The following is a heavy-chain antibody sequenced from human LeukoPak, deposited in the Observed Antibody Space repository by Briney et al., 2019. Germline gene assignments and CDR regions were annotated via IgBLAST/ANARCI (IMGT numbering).Heavy chain of an antibody. V-gene: IGHV1-69*05. CDR3: ARGLPPADDFDI. D-gene: IGHD3-16*01. Sequence: VKVSCMASGGTLRSYAMSWVRQAPGQGVEGVGGLFPIFVRAKYAQKCRSRVTITTDALTRTAYIGLCTLWHADTGVSNRARGLPPADDFDIWGQGTMVTVSS. J-gene: IGHJ3*02. CDR1: GGTLRSYA. CDR2: LFPIFVRA.